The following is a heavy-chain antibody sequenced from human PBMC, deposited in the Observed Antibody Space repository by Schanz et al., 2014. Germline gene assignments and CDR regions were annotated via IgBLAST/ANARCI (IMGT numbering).Heavy chain of an antibody. V-gene: IGHV3-53*01. J-gene: IGHJ6*02. Sequence: EVQLVESGGGLIQPGGSLRLSCAVSGFSVSTNYMSWVRQAPGKGLEWVSSIYINSGSTNYADSVKGRFIISRDSSKNTLYLQMNSLRAEDTAVYYCAKDLVVVPAAMGGMDVWGQGTTVTVSS. CDR3: AKDLVVVPAAMGGMDV. CDR1: GFSVSTNY. D-gene: IGHD2-2*01. CDR2: IYINSGST.